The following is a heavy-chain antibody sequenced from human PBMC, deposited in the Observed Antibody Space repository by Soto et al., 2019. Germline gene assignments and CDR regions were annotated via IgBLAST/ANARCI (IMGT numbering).Heavy chain of an antibody. CDR2: IYYSGST. V-gene: IGHV4-31*03. CDR1: GGSISGGGYY. Sequence: SETLSLTCTVSGGSISGGGYYWSWIRQHPGNGLEWIGYIYYSGSTYYNPSLKSRVTISVDTSKNQFSLKLSSVTAADTAVYYCARCSDYYDSRPPPWDDAFDIWGQGTMVTVSS. D-gene: IGHD3-22*01. J-gene: IGHJ3*02. CDR3: ARCSDYYDSRPPPWDDAFDI.